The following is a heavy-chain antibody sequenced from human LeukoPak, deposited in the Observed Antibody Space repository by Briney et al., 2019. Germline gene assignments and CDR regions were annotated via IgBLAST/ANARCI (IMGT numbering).Heavy chain of an antibody. CDR3: ARDQEGFDY. CDR1: GYTFTSSY. CDR2: IYPRDGST. Sequence: ASVKVSCKASGYTFTSSYIHWVRQAPGQGLEWMGMIYPRDGSTSYAQKFQGRVTVTRDTSTSTVHMELSGLRSEDTAVYYCARDQEGFDYWGQGTLVTVSS. J-gene: IGHJ4*02. V-gene: IGHV1-46*01.